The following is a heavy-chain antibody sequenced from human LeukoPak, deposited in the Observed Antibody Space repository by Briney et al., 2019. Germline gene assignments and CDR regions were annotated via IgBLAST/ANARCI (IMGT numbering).Heavy chain of an antibody. V-gene: IGHV3-23*01. D-gene: IGHD2-8*01. CDR2: ISGSGDGT. CDR3: ARVRLYEDYFDY. J-gene: IGHJ4*02. CDR1: GFTFDNYA. Sequence: GGSLRLSCTASGFTFDNYAMIWVRQASGKGLEWVSVISGSGDGTDSADSVRGRFTISRDNSKNTLYLEMSSLRVEDTAVYYCARVRLYEDYFDYWGQGTLVTVSS.